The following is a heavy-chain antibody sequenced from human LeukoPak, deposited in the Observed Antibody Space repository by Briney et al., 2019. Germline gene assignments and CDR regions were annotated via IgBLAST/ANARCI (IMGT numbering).Heavy chain of an antibody. Sequence: PSETLSLTCTVSGNSFGDYYWSWIRQPAGKGLEWIGRIYTSGSTNYNPSLKSRVTISVDTSKNQFSLKLSSVTAADTAVYYCARDSQRYYYDSSGYFDYWGQGTLVTVSS. CDR3: ARDSQRYYYDSSGYFDY. CDR2: IYTSGST. J-gene: IGHJ4*02. V-gene: IGHV4-4*07. CDR1: GNSFGDYY. D-gene: IGHD3-22*01.